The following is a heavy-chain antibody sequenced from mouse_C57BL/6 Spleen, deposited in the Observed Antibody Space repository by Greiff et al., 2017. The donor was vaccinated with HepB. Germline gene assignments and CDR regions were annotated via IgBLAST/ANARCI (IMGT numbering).Heavy chain of an antibody. V-gene: IGHV1-63*01. CDR3: ARGYGSSYDWYFDV. D-gene: IGHD1-1*01. Sequence: VQVVESGAELVRPGPSVKMSCKASGYTFTNYWIGWAKQRPGHGLEWIGDIYPGGGYTNYNEKFKGKATLTADKSSSTAYMQFSSLTSEDSAIYYCARGYGSSYDWYFDVWGTGTTVTVSS. J-gene: IGHJ1*03. CDR1: GYTFTNYW. CDR2: IYPGGGYT.